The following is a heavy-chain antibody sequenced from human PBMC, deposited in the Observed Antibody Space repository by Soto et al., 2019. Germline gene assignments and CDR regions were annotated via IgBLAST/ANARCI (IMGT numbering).Heavy chain of an antibody. Sequence: EVQLVESGGGLVKPGGSLRLSCAASGFTFSSYSMNWVRQAPGKGLEWVSSISSSSSYISYADSVKGRVTISRDNAKNSRYLQRNGLGAEDTAVNCCARDRGKAAMTFDYYGQGTLVIVS. J-gene: IGHJ4*02. CDR2: ISSSSSYI. D-gene: IGHD2-2*01. CDR3: ARDRGKAAMTFDY. CDR1: GFTFSSYS. V-gene: IGHV3-21*01.